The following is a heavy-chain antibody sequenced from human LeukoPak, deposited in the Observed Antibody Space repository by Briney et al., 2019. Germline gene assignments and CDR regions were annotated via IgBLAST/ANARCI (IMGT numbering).Heavy chain of an antibody. CDR2: ISGSGGST. CDR1: GFTFSRYW. D-gene: IGHD3-3*01. V-gene: IGHV3-23*01. Sequence: PGGSLRLSCAASGFTFSRYWMSWVRQAPGKGLEWVSAISGSGGSTYYADSVKGRFTISRDNSKNTLYLQMNSLRAEDTAVYYCAKALEGLGEYFQHWGQGTLVTVSS. CDR3: AKALEGLGEYFQH. J-gene: IGHJ1*01.